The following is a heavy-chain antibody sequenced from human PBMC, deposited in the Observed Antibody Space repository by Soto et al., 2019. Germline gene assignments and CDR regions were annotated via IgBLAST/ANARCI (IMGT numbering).Heavy chain of an antibody. V-gene: IGHV4-59*01. CDR2: IYYSGST. CDR1: GGSISSYY. Sequence: SETLSLTYTVSGGSISSYYWSWIRQPPGKGLEWIGYIYYSGSTNYSPSLKSRVTISVDTSKNQFSLRLSSVTAADTAVYYCARARGARYFDYWGQGTLVTVSS. D-gene: IGHD2-15*01. J-gene: IGHJ4*02. CDR3: ARARGARYFDY.